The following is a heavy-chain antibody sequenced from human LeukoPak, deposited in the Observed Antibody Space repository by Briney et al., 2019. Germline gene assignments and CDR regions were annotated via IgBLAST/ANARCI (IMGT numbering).Heavy chain of an antibody. V-gene: IGHV1-18*01. D-gene: IGHD7-27*01. CDR3: ASSGDPLLNFDY. CDR1: GYTFTSYG. J-gene: IGHJ4*02. Sequence: ASVKVSCKASGYTFTSYGISWVRQAPGQGLEWMGWISAYNGNTNYAQKLQGRVTMTTDTSTSTAYMELSSLRSEDTAVYYCASSGDPLLNFDYWGQGTLVTVSS. CDR2: ISAYNGNT.